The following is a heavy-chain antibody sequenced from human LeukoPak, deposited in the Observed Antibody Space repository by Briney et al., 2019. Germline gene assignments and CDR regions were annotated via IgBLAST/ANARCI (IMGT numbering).Heavy chain of an antibody. CDR3: ATTNTYQADYYDSSGYYCLDY. J-gene: IGHJ4*02. Sequence: ASVKVSCKVSGYTLTELSMHWVRQAPGKGLEWMGGFDPEDGETIYAQKFQGRVTMTEDTSTDTAYMELSSLRSEDTAVYYCATTNTYQADYYDSSGYYCLDYWGQGTLVTVSS. CDR1: GYTLTELS. CDR2: FDPEDGET. D-gene: IGHD3-22*01. V-gene: IGHV1-24*01.